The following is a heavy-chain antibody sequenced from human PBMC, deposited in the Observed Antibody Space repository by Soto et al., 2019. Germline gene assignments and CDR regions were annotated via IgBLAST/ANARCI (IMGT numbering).Heavy chain of an antibody. CDR1: GFTFSSYA. Sequence: GGSLRLSCAASGFTFSSYAMSWVRQAPGKGLEWVSAISGSGGSTYYADSVKGRFTISRDNSKNTLYLQMNSLRAEDTAVYYCAKDCSSSPTSSGWPLGAFDIWGQGTMVTVSS. V-gene: IGHV3-23*01. CDR2: ISGSGGST. CDR3: AKDCSSSPTSSGWPLGAFDI. D-gene: IGHD6-19*01. J-gene: IGHJ3*02.